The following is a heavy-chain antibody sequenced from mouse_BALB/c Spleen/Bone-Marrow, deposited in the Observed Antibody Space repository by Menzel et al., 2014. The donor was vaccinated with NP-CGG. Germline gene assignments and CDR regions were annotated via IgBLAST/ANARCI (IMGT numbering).Heavy chain of an antibody. CDR3: ARDENYYGNYGTMDY. J-gene: IGHJ4*01. V-gene: IGHV2-9*02. D-gene: IGHD2-1*01. Sequence: VMLVESGPGLVAPSQSLSIPCTVSGFSLTSYGLHWVRQPPGKGLEWLGVIWAGGSTNYNSALMSRLSISKDSSKSQVFLKMNSLQTDDTAMYYCARDENYYGNYGTMDYWGQGTSVTVSS. CDR1: GFSLTSYG. CDR2: IWAGGST.